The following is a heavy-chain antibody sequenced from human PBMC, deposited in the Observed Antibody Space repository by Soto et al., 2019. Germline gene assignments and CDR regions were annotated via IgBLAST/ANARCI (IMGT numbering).Heavy chain of an antibody. J-gene: IGHJ3*02. CDR1: GGTISSYY. Sequence: SDTLSLTCTVAGGTISSYYWSWIRQPPGKGLEWIGYIYYSGSTNYNPSLKSRVTISVDTSKNQFSLKLSSVTAADTAVYYCAREYYGSGHAFDIWGQGTMVTVSS. CDR3: AREYYGSGHAFDI. D-gene: IGHD3-10*01. V-gene: IGHV4-59*01. CDR2: IYYSGST.